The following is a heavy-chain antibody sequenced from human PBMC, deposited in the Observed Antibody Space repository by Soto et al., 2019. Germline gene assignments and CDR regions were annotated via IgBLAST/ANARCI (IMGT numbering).Heavy chain of an antibody. Sequence: LVQSGAGAKKPGTSVKVSCKASGYTFSTSTISWVRQAPGQGLEWLGWIKAYSGNTNYAPKLQGRVTMTTDTSTSTAYLELRSLTNDDTAMYYCAIANYGDDDYWGQGTLVTVSS. CDR1: GYTFSTST. V-gene: IGHV1-18*04. CDR2: IKAYSGNT. CDR3: AIANYGDDDY. D-gene: IGHD4-17*01. J-gene: IGHJ4*02.